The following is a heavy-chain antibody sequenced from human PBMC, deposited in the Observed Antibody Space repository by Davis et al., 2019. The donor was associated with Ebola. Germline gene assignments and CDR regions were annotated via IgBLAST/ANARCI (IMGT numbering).Heavy chain of an antibody. J-gene: IGHJ4*02. CDR3: TLTYDSTDY. D-gene: IGHD3-22*01. CDR2: FRSKANSYAT. V-gene: IGHV3-73*01. Sequence: GESLKISCAASGFTFSGSAMHWVRQASGKGLEWVGRFRSKANSYATAYAASVKGRFTISRDDSKNTAYLQMNSLKTEDTAVYYCTLTYDSTDYWGQGTLVTVSS. CDR1: GFTFSGSA.